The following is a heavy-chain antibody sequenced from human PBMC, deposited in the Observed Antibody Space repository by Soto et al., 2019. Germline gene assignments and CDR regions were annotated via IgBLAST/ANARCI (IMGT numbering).Heavy chain of an antibody. CDR1: GGSISSYY. Sequence: SETLSLTCTVSGGSISSYYWSWIRQPPGKGLEWIGYIYYSGSTNYNPSLKSRVTISVDTSKNQFSLKLSSVTAADTAVYYCAGVWGSYGYAFDIWGQGTMVTVSS. D-gene: IGHD1-26*01. J-gene: IGHJ3*02. CDR3: AGVWGSYGYAFDI. V-gene: IGHV4-59*01. CDR2: IYYSGST.